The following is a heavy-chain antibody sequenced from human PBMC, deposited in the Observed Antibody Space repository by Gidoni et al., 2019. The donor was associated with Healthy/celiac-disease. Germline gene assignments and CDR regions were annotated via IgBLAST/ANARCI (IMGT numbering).Heavy chain of an antibody. V-gene: IGHV3-21*01. Sequence: EVQLVESGGGMVKPGGSLSLSCSAYGFPFCSYSMHWVRQAPGKGLGGVSAISSSSGYIYYADSVKGRLTISRDNAKNSMYLQMNSLRAEDTAVYYCARDGTQTTEEKPDDYWGQGTLVTVSS. CDR2: ISSSSGYI. J-gene: IGHJ4*02. CDR3: ARDGTQTTEEKPDDY. D-gene: IGHD4-17*01. CDR1: GFPFCSYS.